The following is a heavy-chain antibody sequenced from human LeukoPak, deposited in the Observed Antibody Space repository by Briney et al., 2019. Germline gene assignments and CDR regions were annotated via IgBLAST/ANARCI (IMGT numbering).Heavy chain of an antibody. CDR2: INPNSGGT. D-gene: IGHD1-26*01. CDR1: GYTFTASY. J-gene: IGHJ4*02. Sequence: ASVKVSCKASGYTFTASYIHRVRQAPGQGLEWMGWINPNSGGTNFAQKFQGRVTVTRDTSISTAYMELSGLRSDDTAVYYCARLRSVDYWGQGTLVTVSS. CDR3: ARLRSVDY. V-gene: IGHV1-2*02.